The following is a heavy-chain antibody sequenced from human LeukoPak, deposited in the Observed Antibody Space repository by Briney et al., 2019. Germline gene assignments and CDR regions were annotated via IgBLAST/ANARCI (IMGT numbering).Heavy chain of an antibody. CDR1: GFIFSDYY. CDR2: SRNKANSYTT. CDR3: VRCHTGTRLYYFDY. Sequence: PGGSLRLSCAGSGFIFSDYYVDWVRQAPGKGLEWVGRSRNKANSYTTEYAASVKGRFTISRDESLSSLYLQMNSLKVEDTAVYFCVRCHTGTRLYYFDYWGQGTLVTVSS. J-gene: IGHJ4*02. V-gene: IGHV3-72*01. D-gene: IGHD3-16*01.